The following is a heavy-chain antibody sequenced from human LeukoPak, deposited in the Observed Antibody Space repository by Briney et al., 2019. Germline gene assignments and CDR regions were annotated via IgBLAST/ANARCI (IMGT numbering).Heavy chain of an antibody. D-gene: IGHD4-17*01. CDR3: AREGTTVTIRYGRNWFDP. CDR2: INPNSGGT. Sequence: ASVKVSCKASGYTFTGYYMYWVRQAPGQGLEWMGWINPNSGGTDYAQKFQGRVTMTRDTSISTAYMELSRLRSDDTAVYYCAREGTTVTIRYGRNWFDPWGQGTLVTVSS. CDR1: GYTFTGYY. V-gene: IGHV1-2*02. J-gene: IGHJ5*02.